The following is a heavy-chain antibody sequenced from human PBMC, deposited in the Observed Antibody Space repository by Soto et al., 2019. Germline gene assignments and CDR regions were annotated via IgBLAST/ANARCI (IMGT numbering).Heavy chain of an antibody. CDR2: NNHSGST. Sequence: SETLSLTCAVYGGSFSGYYWSWIRQPPGKGQEWIGENNHSGSTNYNPSLKSRVTISVDTSKNQFSLKLSSVTAADTAVYFCATVLAGDYDFWSGYLKAWGQGTLVTVSS. CDR1: GGSFSGYY. V-gene: IGHV4-34*01. CDR3: ATVLAGDYDFWSGYLKA. D-gene: IGHD3-3*01. J-gene: IGHJ4*02.